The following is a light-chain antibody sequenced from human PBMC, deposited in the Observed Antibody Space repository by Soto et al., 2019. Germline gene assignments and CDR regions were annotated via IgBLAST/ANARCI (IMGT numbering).Light chain of an antibody. CDR3: SSYTSSSKV. Sequence: QSALTQPASVSGSPGQSITISCTGTSSDVGGYNYVSGYQQHPGKAPKLMIYDVSNRPSGVSNRFSGSKSGNTASLTISGLQAEDEADYYCSSYTSSSKVFGGGTKVTV. CDR1: SSDVGGYNY. V-gene: IGLV2-14*01. J-gene: IGLJ3*02. CDR2: DVS.